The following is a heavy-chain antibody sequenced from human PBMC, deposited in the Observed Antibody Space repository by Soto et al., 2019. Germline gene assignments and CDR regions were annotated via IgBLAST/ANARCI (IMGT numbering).Heavy chain of an antibody. CDR2: INSDGSST. CDR3: ATDGGPYYYYYYGLDV. D-gene: IGHD3-16*01. J-gene: IGHJ6*02. CDR1: GFTFSSYW. Sequence: GGSLRLSCAASGFTFSSYWMHWVRQAPGKGLVWVSRINSDGSSTSYADSVKGRFTISRDNAKNTLYLQMNSLRAEDTAVYYCATDGGPYYYYYYGLDVWGQGTTVTGSS. V-gene: IGHV3-74*01.